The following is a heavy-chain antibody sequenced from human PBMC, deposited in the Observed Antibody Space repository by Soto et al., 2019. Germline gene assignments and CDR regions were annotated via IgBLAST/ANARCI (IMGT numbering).Heavy chain of an antibody. CDR3: AREAYCSGGSCYPYFDY. J-gene: IGHJ4*02. CDR1: GFTVSSNY. Sequence: QPGGSLRLSCAASGFTVSSNYMSWVRQAPGKGLEWVSVIYSGGSTYYADSVKGRFTISRDNSKNTLYLQMNSLRAEDTAVYYCAREAYCSGGSCYPYFDYWGQGTLVTVSS. D-gene: IGHD2-15*01. V-gene: IGHV3-53*01. CDR2: IYSGGST.